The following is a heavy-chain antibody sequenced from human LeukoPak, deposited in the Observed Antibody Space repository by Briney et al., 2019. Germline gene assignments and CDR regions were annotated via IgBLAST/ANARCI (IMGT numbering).Heavy chain of an antibody. CDR1: GITFNA. D-gene: IGHD3-10*01. Sequence: GGSLRLSCAASGITFNAIHWVRQAPGKGLEWVALTWYDGRNKYYADSVKGRFTISIDNSKNMVYLHMNSLRADDTAVYYCARDPGYGSGSYGGYYYYGMDAWGQGTTVTVSS. CDR3: ARDPGYGSGSYGGYYYYGMDA. V-gene: IGHV3-33*01. J-gene: IGHJ6*02. CDR2: TWYDGRNK.